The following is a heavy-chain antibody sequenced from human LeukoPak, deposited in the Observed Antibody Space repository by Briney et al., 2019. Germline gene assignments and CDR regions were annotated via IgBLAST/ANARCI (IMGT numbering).Heavy chain of an antibody. CDR2: INSDGSST. D-gene: IGHD1-1*01. CDR1: GFTFSSYW. CDR3: ANGPVGRTPHPIDY. Sequence: GGSLRLSCAASGFTFSSYWMHWVRQAPGKGLVWVSRINSDGSSTSYADSVKGRFTISRDNSKNTLYLQMNSLRAEDTAVYYCANGPVGRTPHPIDYWGQGTLVTVSS. J-gene: IGHJ4*02. V-gene: IGHV3-74*01.